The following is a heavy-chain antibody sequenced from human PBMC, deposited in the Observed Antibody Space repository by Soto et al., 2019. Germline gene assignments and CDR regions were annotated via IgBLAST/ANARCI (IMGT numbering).Heavy chain of an antibody. CDR3: AHRLLDYGAYYFDY. CDR2: IYWDDDK. D-gene: IGHD4-17*01. CDR1: GFSLSTSGVG. V-gene: IGHV2-5*02. Sequence: QITLKESGPPLVKPTQTLTLTCTFSGFSLSTSGVGVGWIRQPPGKALEWLSLIYWDDDKRYSPSLKSRLTITKDTSKNQVVLTMTNMDPVDTATYYCAHRLLDYGAYYFDYWGQGTLVTVSS. J-gene: IGHJ4*02.